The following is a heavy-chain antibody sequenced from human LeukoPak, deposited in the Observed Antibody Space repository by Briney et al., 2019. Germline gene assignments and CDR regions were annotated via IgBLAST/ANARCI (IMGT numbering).Heavy chain of an antibody. CDR3: ARVDDILTGYYFGDY. Sequence: ASVKVSCKASGYTFTSYGISWVRQAPGQGLEWMGWISAYNGNTNYAQKPQGRVTMTTDTSTSTAYMELRSLRSDDTAVYYCARVDDILTGYYFGDYWGQGTLVSVSS. V-gene: IGHV1-18*01. D-gene: IGHD3-9*01. J-gene: IGHJ4*02. CDR2: ISAYNGNT. CDR1: GYTFTSYG.